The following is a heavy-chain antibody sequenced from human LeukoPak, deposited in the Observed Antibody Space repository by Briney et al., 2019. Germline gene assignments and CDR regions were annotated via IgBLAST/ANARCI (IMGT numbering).Heavy chain of an antibody. V-gene: IGHV3-7*01. D-gene: IGHD3-22*01. CDR1: GFTFSSYW. Sequence: PGGSLRLSCAASGFTFSSYWMSWVRQAPGNGLEWVANIKQDGSEKYYVDSVKGRFTISRDNTKNSLYLQMNSLRAEDTAVYYGAPHRPIVVVFTVYNDYWGQGTLVTVSS. CDR3: APHRPIVVVFTVYNDY. J-gene: IGHJ4*02. CDR2: IKQDGSEK.